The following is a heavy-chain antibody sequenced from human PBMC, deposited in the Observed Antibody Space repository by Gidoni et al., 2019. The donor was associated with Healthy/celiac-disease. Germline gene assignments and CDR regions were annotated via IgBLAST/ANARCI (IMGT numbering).Heavy chain of an antibody. Sequence: EVHLLESVGGLVQPGGSLRLSCAASGFTFSSYALSWVRQAPGKGLECVSASSGSGGSTYYADSVKGRFTISRDNSKNTLYLPMNSLRAEDTAVYYCAKDKGSGYSLYFDYWGQGTLVTVSS. CDR3: AKDKGSGYSLYFDY. CDR2: SSGSGGST. J-gene: IGHJ4*02. D-gene: IGHD3-22*01. V-gene: IGHV3-23*01. CDR1: GFTFSSYA.